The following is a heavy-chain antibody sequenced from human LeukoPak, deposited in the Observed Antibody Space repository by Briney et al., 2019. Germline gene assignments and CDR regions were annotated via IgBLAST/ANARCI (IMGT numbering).Heavy chain of an antibody. D-gene: IGHD4-17*01. CDR2: IYGSGST. V-gene: IGHV4-4*07. J-gene: IGHJ4*02. Sequence: SETLSLTCTVSGKSISGYYWSWIRQPAGKGLEWIGRIYGSGSTDYNPSLKSRVTMSLDTSKNQFSLKLSSAPPADTAIYSCARGSGSSTVTPFDYWGQGTLVTVSS. CDR1: GKSISGYY. CDR3: ARGSGSSTVTPFDY.